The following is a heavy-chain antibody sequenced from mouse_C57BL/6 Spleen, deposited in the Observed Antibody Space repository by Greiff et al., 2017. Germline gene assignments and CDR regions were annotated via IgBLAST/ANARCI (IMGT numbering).Heavy chain of an antibody. CDR2: IYPGSGST. CDR1: GYTFTSYC. V-gene: IGHV1-55*01. D-gene: IGHD2-2*01. J-gene: IGHJ2*01. Sequence: QVQLQQSGAELVKPGASVKMSCKASGYTFTSYCITWVKQRPGQGLEWIGDIYPGSGSTNYNEKFKSKATMTVDTSSSPAYMQLNSLTSEDSAIYYCASLYVYDEGYYFDYWGQGTTLTVSS. CDR3: ASLYVYDEGYYFDY.